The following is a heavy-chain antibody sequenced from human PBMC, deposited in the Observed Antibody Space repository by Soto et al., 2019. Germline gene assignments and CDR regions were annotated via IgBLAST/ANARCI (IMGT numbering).Heavy chain of an antibody. Sequence: QVQLVESGGGLVKPGGSLRLSCAASGFAFSDYYMSWIRQAPGKGLEWVSYISSSGSTIYYADSVKGRFTISRDNAKNSLYLQMNSLRAEDTAVYYCARTMVRGVMTLQHYYYMDVWGKGTTVTVSS. CDR2: ISSSGSTI. V-gene: IGHV3-11*01. D-gene: IGHD3-10*01. J-gene: IGHJ6*03. CDR3: ARTMVRGVMTLQHYYYMDV. CDR1: GFAFSDYY.